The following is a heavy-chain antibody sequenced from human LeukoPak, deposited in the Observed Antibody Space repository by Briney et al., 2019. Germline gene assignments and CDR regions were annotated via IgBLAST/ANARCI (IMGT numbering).Heavy chain of an antibody. D-gene: IGHD6-13*01. J-gene: IGHJ4*02. CDR1: GYTLTNYG. Sequence: ASVKVSCKASGYTLTNYGISWVRQAPRQGLEWMGWICAYNGNTNYEQKFQGRVTMTTDTSTSTAYMELRSLRSDDTAVYYCARDLGHRIAAAGPNLDYWGQGTLVTVSS. V-gene: IGHV1-18*01. CDR3: ARDLGHRIAAAGPNLDY. CDR2: ICAYNGNT.